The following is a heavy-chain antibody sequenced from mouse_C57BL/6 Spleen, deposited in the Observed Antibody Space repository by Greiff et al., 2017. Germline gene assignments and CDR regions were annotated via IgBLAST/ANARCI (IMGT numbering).Heavy chain of an antibody. J-gene: IGHJ4*01. D-gene: IGHD2-3*01. CDR3: ARIYDGPSMDY. Sequence: EVQVVESGGGLVKPGGSLKLSCAASGFTFSDYGMHWVRQAPEKGLEWVAYISSGSSTIYYADTVKGRFTISRDNAKNTLFLQMTSLRSEDTAMXYCARIYDGPSMDYWGQGTSVTVSS. CDR2: ISSGSSTI. V-gene: IGHV5-17*01. CDR1: GFTFSDYG.